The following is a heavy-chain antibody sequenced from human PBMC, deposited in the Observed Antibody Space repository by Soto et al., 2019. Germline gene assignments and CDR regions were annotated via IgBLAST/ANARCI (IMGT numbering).Heavy chain of an antibody. V-gene: IGHV3-30*18. J-gene: IGHJ6*02. D-gene: IGHD3-3*01. CDR2: ISYDGSNK. Sequence: QVQLVESGGGVVQPGRSLRLSCAASGFTFNSYGMHWVRQAPGKGLEWVAVISYDGSNKYYADSVKGRFTISRDNSKNTLYLQMNSLRAEDTAVYYCAKDRTLGLRFLEWLLYYYYGMDVWGQGTTVTVSS. CDR3: AKDRTLGLRFLEWLLYYYYGMDV. CDR1: GFTFNSYG.